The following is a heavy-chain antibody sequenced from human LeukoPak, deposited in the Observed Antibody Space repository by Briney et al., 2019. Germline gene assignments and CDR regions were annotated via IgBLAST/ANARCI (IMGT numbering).Heavy chain of an antibody. Sequence: PGGSLRLSCAASGFTFSSYDMHWVRQATGKGLEWVSAIDTAADTYYPGSVKGRFTISRENAKNSLYLQMNSLRAGDTAVYYCAKDGESYVLRFLECLLGTMDVWGKGTTVTVSS. CDR1: GFTFSSYD. J-gene: IGHJ6*03. D-gene: IGHD3-3*01. CDR3: AKDGESYVLRFLECLLGTMDV. V-gene: IGHV3-13*01. CDR2: IDTAADT.